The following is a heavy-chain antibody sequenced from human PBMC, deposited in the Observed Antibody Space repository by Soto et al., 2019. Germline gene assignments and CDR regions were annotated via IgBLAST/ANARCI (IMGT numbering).Heavy chain of an antibody. V-gene: IGHV4-4*02. D-gene: IGHD2-15*01. CDR2: IHHSGSA. CDR3: AREGGYYYYGMDV. CDR1: GGSISSSSW. J-gene: IGHJ6*02. Sequence: QVQLQEAGPGLLKPSGTLSLTCAVSGGSISSSSWWWSWVRQPPGKGLEWIGEIHHSGSANYNPSLKSRATLSIDRSKNQFSLKLSSVTAADTAVYYCAREGGYYYYGMDVWGQGTTVTVSS.